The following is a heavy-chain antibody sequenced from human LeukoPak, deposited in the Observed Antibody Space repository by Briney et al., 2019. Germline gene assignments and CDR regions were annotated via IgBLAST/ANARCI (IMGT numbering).Heavy chain of an antibody. J-gene: IGHJ4*02. CDR2: IYTSGST. Sequence: SETLSLTCTVSGGSISSYYWSWIRQPAGKGLEWIGRIYTSGSTNYNPPLKSRVTMSVDTSKNQFSLKLSSVTAADTAVYYCARDGLGSYGSGSRPFDYWGQGTLVTVSS. CDR1: GGSISSYY. D-gene: IGHD3-10*01. V-gene: IGHV4-4*07. CDR3: ARDGLGSYGSGSRPFDY.